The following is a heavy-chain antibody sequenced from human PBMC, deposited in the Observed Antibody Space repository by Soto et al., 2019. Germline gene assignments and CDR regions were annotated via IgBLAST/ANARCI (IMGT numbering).Heavy chain of an antibody. J-gene: IGHJ5*02. CDR3: AIGPYDILTGWWFDP. CDR2: IYHSGST. D-gene: IGHD3-9*01. CDR1: GGSISSGGYS. Sequence: SETLSLTCAVSGGSISSGGYSWSWIRQPPGKGLEWIGYIYHSGSTNYNPSLKSRVTISVDTSKNQFSLKLNSVTAADTAVYYCAIGPYDILTGWWFDPWGQGTLVTVSS. V-gene: IGHV4-30-2*02.